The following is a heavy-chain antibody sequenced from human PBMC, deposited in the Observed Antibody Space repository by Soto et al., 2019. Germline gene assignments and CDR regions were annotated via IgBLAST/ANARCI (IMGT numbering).Heavy chain of an antibody. V-gene: IGHV1-2*02. D-gene: IGHD2-2*01. CDR1: GYTFTGYY. Sequence: ASVKVSCKASGYTFTGYYMHWVRQAPGQGLEWMGWINPNSGGTNYAQRFQGRVTMTRDTSISTAYMELSRLRSDDTAVYYCAREASGNQYYFDYWGQGTLVTVS. CDR3: AREASGNQYYFDY. J-gene: IGHJ4*02. CDR2: INPNSGGT.